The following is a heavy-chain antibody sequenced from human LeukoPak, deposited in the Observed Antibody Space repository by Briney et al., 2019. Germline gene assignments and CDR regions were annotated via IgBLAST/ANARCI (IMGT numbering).Heavy chain of an antibody. J-gene: IGHJ5*02. V-gene: IGHV3-23*01. CDR1: GFTFSSYA. Sequence: SGGSLRLSCAASGFTFSSYAMSWVRQAPGKGLEWVSAISGSGGSTYYADSVKGRFTISRDNSKNTLYLQMNSLRAEDTAVYYCAKFAIVVVPAANYWFDPWGQGTLVTVSS. CDR3: AKFAIVVVPAANYWFDP. CDR2: ISGSGGST. D-gene: IGHD2-2*01.